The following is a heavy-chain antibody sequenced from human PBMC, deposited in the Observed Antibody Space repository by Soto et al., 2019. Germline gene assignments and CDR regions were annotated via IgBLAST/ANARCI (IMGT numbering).Heavy chain of an antibody. V-gene: IGHV4-61*01. Sequence: SETLSLTCTVSGGSVSSDSYYWSWIRQPPGKGLEWIGYIYYTGSTNYNPSLKSRVTISVDTSKNQFSLNLSSVTAADTAVYYCARVPLGGEAVPAAHGNWFDPWGQGTRVTVSS. J-gene: IGHJ5*02. CDR1: GGSVSSDSYY. CDR3: ARVPLGGEAVPAAHGNWFDP. CDR2: IYYTGST. D-gene: IGHD2-2*01.